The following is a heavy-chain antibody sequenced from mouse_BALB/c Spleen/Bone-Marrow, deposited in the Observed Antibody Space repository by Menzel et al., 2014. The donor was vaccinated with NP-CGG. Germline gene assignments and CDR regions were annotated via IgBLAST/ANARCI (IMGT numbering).Heavy chain of an antibody. CDR2: INSNGGST. CDR1: GFTFSSYV. Sequence: DVMLVESGGGLVQPGGSLKLSCAASGFTFSSYVMSWVRQTPDKRLELVATINSNGGSTYYPDSVKGRFTISRDNAKNTLYLRMSSLKSEDTAMYYCARDGYYVFYAMDYWGQGTSVTVSS. V-gene: IGHV5-6-3*01. CDR3: ARDGYYVFYAMDY. J-gene: IGHJ4*01. D-gene: IGHD2-3*01.